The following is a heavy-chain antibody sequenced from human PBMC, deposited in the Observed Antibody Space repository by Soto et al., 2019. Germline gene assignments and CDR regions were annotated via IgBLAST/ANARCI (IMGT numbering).Heavy chain of an antibody. CDR3: ARDSSFYYGQGWFDP. CDR2: MSFDGRNK. Sequence: QVQLVESGGGVVQPGRSLTFSCAASGFTLNDYAMHWVRQAPGKGLEWVSLMSFDGRNKDYADAVEGRFTISRDNSKNTLYLQMSSLTPEDTAVYYCARDSSFYYGQGWFDPWGQGTLVTVS. D-gene: IGHD2-15*01. J-gene: IGHJ5*02. V-gene: IGHV3-30*04. CDR1: GFTLNDYA.